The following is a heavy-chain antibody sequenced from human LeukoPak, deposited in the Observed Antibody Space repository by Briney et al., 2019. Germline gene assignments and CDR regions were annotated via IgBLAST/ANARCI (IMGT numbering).Heavy chain of an antibody. Sequence: GGSLRLSCAASGFIFGDYAMHWVRQAPGKGLEWVAAIAFDDTDRYYIGSVKGRFTISRDDSKNTLYLHMTSLRAEDTAVYYCTNSDDYGDYWGQGTLVTVSS. CDR3: TNSDDYGDY. J-gene: IGHJ4*02. V-gene: IGHV3-30*04. CDR1: GFIFGDYA. CDR2: IAFDDTDR.